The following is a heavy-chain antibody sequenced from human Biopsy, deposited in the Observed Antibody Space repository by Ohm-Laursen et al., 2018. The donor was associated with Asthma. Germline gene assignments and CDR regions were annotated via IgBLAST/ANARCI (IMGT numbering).Heavy chain of an antibody. CDR1: GFRFNSYA. CDR3: ARQSGQEYGDSSGFDI. CDR2: VSSDGHNK. J-gene: IGHJ3*02. Sequence: SLRLSCAAAGFRFNSYAVSWVRQAPGKGLEWVALVSSDGHNKYYEDSVKGRFTISRDNSRNRLYLQINRLTVEDSAVYFCARQSGQEYGDSSGFDIWGQGTKVAVSS. V-gene: IGHV3-30*03. D-gene: IGHD3-22*01.